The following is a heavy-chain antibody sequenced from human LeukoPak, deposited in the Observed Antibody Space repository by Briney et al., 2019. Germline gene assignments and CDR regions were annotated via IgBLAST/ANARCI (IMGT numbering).Heavy chain of an antibody. D-gene: IGHD4-17*01. V-gene: IGHV4-39*01. CDR2: IYYSGST. J-gene: IGHJ5*02. Sequence: SETLSLTCTVSGGSISSSSYYWGWIRQPPGKGLEWIGSIYYSGSTYYNPSLKSRVTISVDTSKNQFSMKLSSVTAADTAVYYCARHPEYGDYLINWFDPWGQGTLVTVSS. CDR1: GGSISSSSYY. CDR3: ARHPEYGDYLINWFDP.